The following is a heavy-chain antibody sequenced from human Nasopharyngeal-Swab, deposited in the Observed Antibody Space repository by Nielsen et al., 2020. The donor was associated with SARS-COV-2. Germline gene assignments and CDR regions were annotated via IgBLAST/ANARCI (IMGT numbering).Heavy chain of an antibody. Sequence: LRLSCTVSGGSISSGGYYWSWIRQHPGKGLEWIGYIYYSGRTYYNPSLKSRVTISVDTSKNQFSLKLSSVTAADTAVYYCARRDIRITIFGVVHDAFDIWGQGTMVTVSS. D-gene: IGHD3-3*01. CDR1: GGSISSGGYY. J-gene: IGHJ3*02. CDR2: IYYSGRT. CDR3: ARRDIRITIFGVVHDAFDI. V-gene: IGHV4-31*03.